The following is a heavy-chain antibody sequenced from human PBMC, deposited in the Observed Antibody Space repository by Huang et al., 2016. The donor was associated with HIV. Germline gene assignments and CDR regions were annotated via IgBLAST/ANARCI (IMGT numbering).Heavy chain of an antibody. CDR2: IKNKDDGGKT. V-gene: IGHV3-15*01. CDR1: GFTFKDAW. CDR3: TTGARTSAGGN. J-gene: IGHJ4*02. D-gene: IGHD6-25*01. Sequence: EVQLVESGGGLVKPGGSLRLSCAASGFTFKDAWMSWVRQTTGKGREWGGLIKNKDDGGKTYYAAPVKGRCSMSRDDSKNTFYLQMNSLKSEDTAVYYCTTGARTSAGGNWGQGTLVSVSS.